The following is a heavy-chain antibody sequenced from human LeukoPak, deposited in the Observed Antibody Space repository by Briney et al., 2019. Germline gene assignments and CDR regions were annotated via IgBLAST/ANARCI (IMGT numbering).Heavy chain of an antibody. D-gene: IGHD6-13*01. CDR2: INPNSGGT. CDR3: ARVGSSSWYWGPLTGYYYYYMGV. CDR1: GYTFTGYY. Sequence: ASVKVSCKASGYTFTGYYMHWVRQAPGQGLEWMGWINPNSGGTNYAQKFQGRVTMTRDTSISTAYMELSRLRSEDTAVYYCARVGSSSWYWGPLTGYYYYYMGVWGKGTTVTISS. V-gene: IGHV1-2*02. J-gene: IGHJ6*03.